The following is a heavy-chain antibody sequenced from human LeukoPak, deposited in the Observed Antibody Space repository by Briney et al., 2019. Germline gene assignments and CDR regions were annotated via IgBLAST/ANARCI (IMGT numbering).Heavy chain of an antibody. D-gene: IGHD1-14*01. J-gene: IGHJ4*02. CDR2: IRYDGSNK. CDR1: GFTFSSYG. V-gene: IGHV3-30*02. Sequence: PGGSLRLSCAASGFTFSSYGMHWVRQAPGKGLEWVAFIRYDGSNKYYADSVKGRFTISRDNSKNTLYLQMNSLRAEDTAVYYCAKDEFDLSGDFDYWGQGTLVTVSS. CDR3: AKDEFDLSGDFDY.